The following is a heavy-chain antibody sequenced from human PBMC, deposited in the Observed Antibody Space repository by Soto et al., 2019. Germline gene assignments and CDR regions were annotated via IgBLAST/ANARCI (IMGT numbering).Heavy chain of an antibody. CDR3: ARDRIIVVPAAMKPYYYYRMDV. CDR2: IYHSGST. CDR1: GGSISSSNW. V-gene: IGHV4-4*02. D-gene: IGHD2-2*01. J-gene: IGHJ6*04. Sequence: QVQLQESGPGLVKPSGTLSLTCAVSGGSISSSNWWSWVRQPAGKGLEWIGDIYHSGSTNYNPSLKSRVTISVDKPKNQFSLKLSSVTAANTAVYYCARDRIIVVPAAMKPYYYYRMDVWGKGTTVTVSS.